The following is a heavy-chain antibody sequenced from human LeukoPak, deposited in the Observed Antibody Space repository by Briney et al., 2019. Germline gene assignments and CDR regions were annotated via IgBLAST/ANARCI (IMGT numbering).Heavy chain of an antibody. CDR3: ARAKASDV. Sequence: PSETLSLTCTVSGDPMSSYFWTWIRQSPGKGLEWIGCIYYSGTTNYNPSLKSRVTISVDTSKNQFSLKLTSVTAADTAVYYCARAKASDVWGEGTTVTVSS. V-gene: IGHV4-59*01. CDR1: GDPMSSYF. CDR2: IYYSGTT. J-gene: IGHJ6*04.